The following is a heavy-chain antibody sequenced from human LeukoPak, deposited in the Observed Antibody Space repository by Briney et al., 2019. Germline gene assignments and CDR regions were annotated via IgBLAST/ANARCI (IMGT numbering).Heavy chain of an antibody. Sequence: PGGTQRLSCAASGFTFSNYGMSWVRQAPGKGLEWVSGISGSGGTTYYADSVKGRFAISRDNSKNTLYLQMNSLRAEDTAAYYCARVRTGTYDSSGYLVRRAFDIWGQGTMVTVSS. CDR3: ARVRTGTYDSSGYLVRRAFDI. CDR1: GFTFSNYG. J-gene: IGHJ3*02. V-gene: IGHV3-23*01. D-gene: IGHD3-22*01. CDR2: ISGSGGTT.